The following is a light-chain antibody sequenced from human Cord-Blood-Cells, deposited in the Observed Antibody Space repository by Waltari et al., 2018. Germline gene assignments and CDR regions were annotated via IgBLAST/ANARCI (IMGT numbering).Light chain of an antibody. Sequence: DIQMTQSPSTLSASVGDRVTITCRASQSISSWVAWYQQKPGKAPKLLIYDASSVESGVPSRFTGSGSGTEFTLTISSLQPDDFATYYCKQYNSYPLTFGGGTKVQIK. CDR1: QSISSW. J-gene: IGKJ4*01. V-gene: IGKV1-5*01. CDR3: KQYNSYPLT. CDR2: DAS.